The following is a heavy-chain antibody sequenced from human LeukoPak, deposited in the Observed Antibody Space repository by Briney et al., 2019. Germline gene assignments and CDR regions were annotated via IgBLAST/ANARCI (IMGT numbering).Heavy chain of an antibody. V-gene: IGHV3-66*01. CDR3: ARGLNWFDP. Sequence: PGGSLRLSCAASGFAVSSNYMTWVRQAPGKGLEWVSTIYSGGNTNFADSVKGRFTISRDNSKNTLFLQMNSLRAEDTAVYYCARGLNWFDPWGRGTLVTVSS. CDR1: GFAVSSNY. CDR2: IYSGGNT. J-gene: IGHJ5*02.